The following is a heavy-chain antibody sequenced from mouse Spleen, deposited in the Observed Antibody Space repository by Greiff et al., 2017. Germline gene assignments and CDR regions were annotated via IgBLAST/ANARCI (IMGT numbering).Heavy chain of an antibody. D-gene: IGHD2-14*01. CDR3: AREKNRYDERGFDY. J-gene: IGHJ2*01. V-gene: IGHV1-19*01. Sequence: VQLQQSGPVLVKPGASVKMSCKASGYTFTDYYMNWVKQSHGKSLEWIGVINPYNGGTSYNQKFKGKATLTVDKSSSTAYMELNSLTSEDSAVYYCAREKNRYDERGFDYWGQGTTLTVSS. CDR1: GYTFTDYY. CDR2: INPYNGGT.